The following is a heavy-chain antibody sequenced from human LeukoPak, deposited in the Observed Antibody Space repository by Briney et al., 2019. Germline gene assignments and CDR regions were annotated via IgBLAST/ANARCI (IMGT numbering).Heavy chain of an antibody. CDR2: VSSDGGTT. D-gene: IGHD3-22*01. J-gene: IGHJ4*02. V-gene: IGHV3-23*01. CDR1: GFTFSNYA. Sequence: GGSLRLSCAASGFTFSNYAMGWVRQAPGKGLEWVSSVSSDGGTTYYADPVKGRFTISRDNSKNTLDLQMYSLRAEDTAMYYCAKSQEDDSSGYRYSDFDYWGQGTLVTVSS. CDR3: AKSQEDDSSGYRYSDFDY.